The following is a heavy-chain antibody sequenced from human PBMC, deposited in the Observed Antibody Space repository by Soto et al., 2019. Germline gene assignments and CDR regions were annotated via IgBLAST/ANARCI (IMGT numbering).Heavy chain of an antibody. D-gene: IGHD2-15*01. V-gene: IGHV3-74*01. CDR1: GFTFSTYW. CDR2: INSDGSTT. CDR3: ARGTPHCSGGSCYYVYAFDI. Sequence: GGSLRLSCAASGFTFSTYWMHWVRQAPGKGLVWVSRINSDGSTTSYADSVKGRFTISRDNAKNTLYLQMNSLGAEDTAVYYCARGTPHCSGGSCYYVYAFDIWGQGTMVTVSS. J-gene: IGHJ3*02.